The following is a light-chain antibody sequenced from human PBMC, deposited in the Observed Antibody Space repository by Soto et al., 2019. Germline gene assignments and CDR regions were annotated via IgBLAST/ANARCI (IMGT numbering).Light chain of an antibody. J-gene: IGKJ1*01. V-gene: IGKV3-11*01. Sequence: EIVLTQSPATLSLSPGERGTLSCRASESVTDYLAWYQQKPGQAPRLLVYDVSNRAAGIPTRFSGGGSGTDFTLTISSLEPEDFAVYYCQQRSNWWTFGQGTKVDIK. CDR3: QQRSNWWT. CDR2: DVS. CDR1: ESVTDY.